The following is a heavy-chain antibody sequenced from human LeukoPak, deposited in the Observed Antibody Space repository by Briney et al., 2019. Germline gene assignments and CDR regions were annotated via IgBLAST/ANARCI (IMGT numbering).Heavy chain of an antibody. CDR1: GYTFTGYY. D-gene: IGHD6-6*01. J-gene: IGHJ4*02. CDR3: AIGVAARPYYFDY. V-gene: IGHV1-2*02. Sequence: ASVKVSCKASGYTFTGYYMHWVRQAPGQGLEWMGWINPNSGGTNYAQKFQGRVTMTRDTSISTAYMELSRLRSDDTAVYYRAIGVAARPYYFDYWGQGTLVTVSS. CDR2: INPNSGGT.